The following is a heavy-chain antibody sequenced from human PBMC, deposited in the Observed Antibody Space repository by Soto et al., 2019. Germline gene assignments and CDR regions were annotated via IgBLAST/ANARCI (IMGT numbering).Heavy chain of an antibody. CDR2: IIPIFGTA. V-gene: IGHV1-69*01. CDR3: ASENPDDGDHVADY. J-gene: IGHJ4*02. Sequence: QVQLVQSGAEVKKPGSSVKVSCKASGSTFSSYAISWVRQAPGQGLEWMGGIIPIFGTANYAQKFQGRVTITAGESTSTAYRELGSLRSEDTAVYYCASENPDDGDHVADYWGQGTLVTVSS. D-gene: IGHD4-17*01. CDR1: GSTFSSYA.